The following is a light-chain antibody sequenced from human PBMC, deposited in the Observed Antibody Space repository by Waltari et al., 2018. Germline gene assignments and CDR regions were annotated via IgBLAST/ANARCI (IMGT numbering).Light chain of an antibody. CDR1: QSVSSSY. V-gene: IGKV3-20*01. J-gene: IGKJ4*01. CDR2: GAS. Sequence: ELVLPQSPGTLSLSPGDRATLSCRASQSVSSSYLAWYQQKPGQAPRLLIYGASSRATGIPDRFSGSGSGTDFTLTISRLEPEDFAVYYCQQYGSSTLTFGGGTKVEIK. CDR3: QQYGSSTLT.